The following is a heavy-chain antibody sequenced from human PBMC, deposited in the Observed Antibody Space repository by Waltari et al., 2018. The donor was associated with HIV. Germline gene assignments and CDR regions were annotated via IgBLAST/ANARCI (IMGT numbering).Heavy chain of an antibody. CDR3: ARTFYDTRQGWN. D-gene: IGHD3-22*01. CDR2: IYPSGSS. CDR1: GASINSGYYY. Sequence: QVQLRESGPGLVKPSQTLSLTCTVSGASINSGYYYWNWIRQPAGKGLEWIGRIYPSGSSNYNPSLKSRVSMSLDTSKIQFSLELTSVTAADTAVYYCARTFYDTRQGWNWGQGTLVTVSS. V-gene: IGHV4-61*02. J-gene: IGHJ4*02.